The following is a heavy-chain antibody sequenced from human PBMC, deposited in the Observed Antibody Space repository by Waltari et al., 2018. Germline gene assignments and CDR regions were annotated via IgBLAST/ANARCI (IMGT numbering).Heavy chain of an antibody. CDR2: FKHSGST. J-gene: IGHJ4*02. D-gene: IGHD2-15*01. CDR3: ARTPRN. CDR1: GGSFSGYY. V-gene: IGHV4-34*01. Sequence: QVQLQQWGAGLLTPSETLSLTCAVYGGSFSGYYWSWIRQPPGKGLEWIGEFKHSGSTNYDPSRKRRVTTAADTSKNQSSLKLSSVTAADTAVYYCARTPRNWGQGTLVTVSS.